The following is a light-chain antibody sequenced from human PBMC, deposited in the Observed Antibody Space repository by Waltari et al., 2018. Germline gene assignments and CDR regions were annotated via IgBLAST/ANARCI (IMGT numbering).Light chain of an antibody. CDR2: DVR. Sequence: QAALTQPPSVSKSLGQSVTISCTGSSSDVGGYNDVSWYQHHPGTAPRLLIYDVRKRPSGVSDRFSGSKSGNTASLTISGLQAEDEADYYCCSFTPSLTYVFGTGTKVTVL. CDR1: SSDVGGYND. J-gene: IGLJ1*01. V-gene: IGLV2-11*01. CDR3: CSFTPSLTYV.